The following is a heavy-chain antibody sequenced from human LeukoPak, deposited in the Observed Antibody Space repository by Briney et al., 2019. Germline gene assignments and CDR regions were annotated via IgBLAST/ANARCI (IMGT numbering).Heavy chain of an antibody. CDR1: GGSISSSSYY. V-gene: IGHV4-39*01. Sequence: PSETLSLTCTVSGGSISSSSYYWGWIRQPPGKGLERIGSIYYSGSTYYNPSLKSRVTISVDTSKNQFSLKLSSVTAADTAVYYCASGPLFTYYDFWSGYPGGYYFDYWGQGTLVTVSS. D-gene: IGHD3-3*01. CDR3: ASGPLFTYYDFWSGYPGGYYFDY. J-gene: IGHJ4*02. CDR2: IYYSGST.